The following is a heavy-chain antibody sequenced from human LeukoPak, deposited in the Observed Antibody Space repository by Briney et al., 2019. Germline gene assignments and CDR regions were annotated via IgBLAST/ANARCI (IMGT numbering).Heavy chain of an antibody. CDR2: INHSGST. V-gene: IGHV4-34*01. D-gene: IGHD5-12*01. J-gene: IGHJ6*03. CDR3: ARTTEGYAGGPGYSYYYYMDV. CDR1: GGSFSGYY. Sequence: PSETLSLTCAVYGGSFSGYYWSWIRQPPGKGLEWIGEINHSGSTNYNLSLKSRVTISVDTSKNQFSLKLSSVTAADTAVYYCARTTEGYAGGPGYSYYYYMDVWGKGTTVTISS.